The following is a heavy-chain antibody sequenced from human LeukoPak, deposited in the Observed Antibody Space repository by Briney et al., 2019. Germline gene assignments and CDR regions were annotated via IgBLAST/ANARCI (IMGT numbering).Heavy chain of an antibody. CDR3: ARDIWDYGFYVFDP. J-gene: IGHJ5*02. CDR2: IYYSGST. Sequence: SETLSLTYTVSGGSISRYYCSWVRQPPGKGLEWIGYIYYSGSTNYNPSLKSRVTISVDTSKNQFSLKLSSVTAADTAVYYCARDIWDYGFYVFDPCGQGTLVTVSS. D-gene: IGHD4-17*01. V-gene: IGHV4-59*01. CDR1: GGSISRYY.